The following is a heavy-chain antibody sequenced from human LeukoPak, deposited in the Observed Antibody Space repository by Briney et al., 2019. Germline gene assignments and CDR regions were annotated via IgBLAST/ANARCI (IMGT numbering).Heavy chain of an antibody. CDR3: AKDLEQWLAPGDFDY. D-gene: IGHD6-19*01. J-gene: IGHJ4*02. CDR2: ISGSGGST. CDR1: GITFNSYA. V-gene: IGHV3-23*01. Sequence: GGSLRLSCAASGITFNSYAMSWVRQAPGKGLEWVSAISGSGGSTYYADSVKGRFTISRDNSKNTLYLQMNSLRAEDTAVYYCAKDLEQWLAPGDFDYWGQGTLVTVYS.